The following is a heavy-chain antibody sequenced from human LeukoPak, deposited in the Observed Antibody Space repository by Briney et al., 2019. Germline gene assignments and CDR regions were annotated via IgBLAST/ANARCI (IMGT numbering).Heavy chain of an antibody. J-gene: IGHJ4*02. CDR2: IIPIFVTA. Sequence: SVKVSCKASGGTFSRYAISWVRQAPGQGLEWMGGIIPIFVTANYTQKFQGRVTITTDESTSTAYMELSSLRSEDTAVYYCARANEGIAAPYFDYWGQGTLVTVSS. V-gene: IGHV1-69*05. CDR1: GGTFSRYA. CDR3: ARANEGIAAPYFDY. D-gene: IGHD6-13*01.